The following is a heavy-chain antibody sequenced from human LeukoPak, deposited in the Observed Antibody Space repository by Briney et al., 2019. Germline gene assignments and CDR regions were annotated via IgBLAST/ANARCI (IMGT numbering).Heavy chain of an antibody. CDR1: GGSISSYY. Sequence: PSETLSLTCTVSGGSISSYYWSWIRQPAGKGLEWIGRIYTSGSTNYNPSLKSRVTMSVDTSKNQFSLKLSSVTAADTAVYYCARDQLNYYDSSDSDDAFDIWGQGTMVTVSS. D-gene: IGHD3-22*01. CDR2: IYTSGST. CDR3: ARDQLNYYDSSDSDDAFDI. V-gene: IGHV4-4*07. J-gene: IGHJ3*02.